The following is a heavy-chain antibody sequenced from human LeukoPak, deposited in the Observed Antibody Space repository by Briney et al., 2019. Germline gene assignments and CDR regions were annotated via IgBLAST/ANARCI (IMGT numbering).Heavy chain of an antibody. CDR1: GYSFTSYW. Sequence: GESLKISCKGFGYSFTSYWIGWERQMPGKGLEWMGVIYPGDSDTRYSPSFQGQVTISADKSISTAYLQWSSLKASDTAMYYCANTYSSSPLYFDYWGQGTLVTVSS. D-gene: IGHD6-13*01. J-gene: IGHJ4*02. CDR3: ANTYSSSPLYFDY. CDR2: IYPGDSDT. V-gene: IGHV5-51*01.